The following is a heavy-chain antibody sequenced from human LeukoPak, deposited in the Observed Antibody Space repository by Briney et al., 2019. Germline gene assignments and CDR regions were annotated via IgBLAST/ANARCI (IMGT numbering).Heavy chain of an antibody. V-gene: IGHV4-30-4*01. D-gene: IGHD3-10*01. CDR1: GGSISSGDYY. CDR2: IYHSGST. Sequence: SETLSLTCTVSGGSISSGDYYWTWIRQPPGKGLEWIGYIYHSGSTHYKASLKSRLTISLDTSKNQFSLRLTSVTAADTAVYFCARGLRGIMVRGGITDLNWFDPWGQGTLVTVSS. CDR3: ARGLRGIMVRGGITDLNWFDP. J-gene: IGHJ5*02.